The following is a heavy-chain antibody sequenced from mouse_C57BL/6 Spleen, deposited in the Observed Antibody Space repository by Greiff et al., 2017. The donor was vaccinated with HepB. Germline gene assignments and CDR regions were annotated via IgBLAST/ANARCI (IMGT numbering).Heavy chain of an antibody. CDR3: ARYDYDGDYFDY. D-gene: IGHD2-4*01. Sequence: EVQLQQSGPELVKPGASVKMSCKASGYTFTDYNMHWVKQSHGKSLEWIGYINPNNGGTSYNQKFKGKATLTVNKSSSTAYMELRSLTSEESAVYYCARYDYDGDYFDYWGQGTTLTVSS. V-gene: IGHV1-22*01. CDR2: INPNNGGT. J-gene: IGHJ2*01. CDR1: GYTFTDYN.